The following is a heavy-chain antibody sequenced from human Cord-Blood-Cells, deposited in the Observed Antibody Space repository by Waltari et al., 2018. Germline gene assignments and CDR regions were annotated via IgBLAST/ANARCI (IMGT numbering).Heavy chain of an antibody. V-gene: IGHV1-2*02. D-gene: IGHD6-13*01. CDR2: INPNRGGT. J-gene: IGHJ4*02. Sequence: QVQLVQSGAEVKKPGASVKVSCKASGYTFTGYYMHWVRQAPGQGLEWMGWINPNRGGTNYAQKFQGRVTMTRDTSISTAYMELSRLRSDDTAVYYCARGDGPISSFDYWGQGTLVTVSS. CDR3: ARGDGPISSFDY. CDR1: GYTFTGYY.